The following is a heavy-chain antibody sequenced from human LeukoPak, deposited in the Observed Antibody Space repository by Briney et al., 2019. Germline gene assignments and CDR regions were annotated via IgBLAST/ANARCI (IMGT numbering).Heavy chain of an antibody. CDR3: ARDTEWERNPDYFDY. Sequence: EASVKVSCKASGYIFRNYGISWVRQAPGQGLEWMGWISAYNGNTDYEQKFQGRVTMTTDRSTSTAYMELRSLRSDDTAVYYCARDTEWERNPDYFDYWGQGTLVTVSS. CDR2: ISAYNGNT. V-gene: IGHV1-18*01. D-gene: IGHD1-1*01. J-gene: IGHJ4*02. CDR1: GYIFRNYG.